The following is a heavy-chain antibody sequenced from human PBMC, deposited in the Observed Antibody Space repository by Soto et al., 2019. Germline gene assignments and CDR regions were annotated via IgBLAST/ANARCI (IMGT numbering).Heavy chain of an antibody. CDR3: ARGYSSGWYRNGYYFDY. V-gene: IGHV3-74*01. Sequence: GGSLRLSCAASGFTFSSYWMHWVRQAPGKGLVWVSRINSDGSSTSYADSVKGRFTISRDNAKNTLYLQMNSLRAEDTAVYCCARGYSSGWYRNGYYFDYWGQGTLVTVSS. J-gene: IGHJ4*02. CDR2: INSDGSST. CDR1: GFTFSSYW. D-gene: IGHD6-19*01.